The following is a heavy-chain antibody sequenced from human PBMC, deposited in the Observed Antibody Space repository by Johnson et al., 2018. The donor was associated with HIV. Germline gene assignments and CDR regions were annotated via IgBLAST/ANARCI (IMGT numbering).Heavy chain of an antibody. CDR3: ARGSAAYGSSMGAFDI. CDR2: ISSSGSNK. J-gene: IGHJ3*02. CDR1: GFTFSGYY. Sequence: QVQLVESGGGLVKPGGSLRLSCAASGFTFSGYYMRWVRQAPGKGLEWVACISSSGSNKYYADSVKGRLTIPRDNSKNTLYLQMNSLRAEDTALYYCARGSAAYGSSMGAFDIWGQGTMVTVSS. V-gene: IGHV3-11*01. D-gene: IGHD6-13*01.